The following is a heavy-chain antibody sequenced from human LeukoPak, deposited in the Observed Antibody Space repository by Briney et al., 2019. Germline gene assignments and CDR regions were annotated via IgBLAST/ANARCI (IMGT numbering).Heavy chain of an antibody. Sequence: ASVKVSCKASGYTFTSYDINWVRQATGQGLEWMGWMNPNSGNTGYAQKFQGRVTMTRDTSISTAYMELSRLRSDDTAVYYCARAPGSYYDSSGYYSYYYYYGMDVWGQGTTVTVSS. J-gene: IGHJ6*02. CDR2: MNPNSGNT. CDR3: ARAPGSYYDSSGYYSYYYYYGMDV. D-gene: IGHD3-22*01. CDR1: GYTFTSYD. V-gene: IGHV1-8*01.